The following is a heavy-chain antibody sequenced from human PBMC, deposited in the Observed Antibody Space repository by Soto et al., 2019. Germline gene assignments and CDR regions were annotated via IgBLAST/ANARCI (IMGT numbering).Heavy chain of an antibody. V-gene: IGHV2-5*02. Sequence: QITLNESGPTLVKPTQTLTLTCTFSGFSLGTYGVGVGWIRQPPGKALEWLALIYWDDDKRYSPSLKSRLTITKDTSKSQVLRTLTNMDPVDTATYYCAHRGGGIVDWYFDLWGRGTPLIVSS. J-gene: IGHJ2*01. CDR2: IYWDDDK. D-gene: IGHD1-26*01. CDR3: AHRGGGIVDWYFDL. CDR1: GFSLGTYGVG.